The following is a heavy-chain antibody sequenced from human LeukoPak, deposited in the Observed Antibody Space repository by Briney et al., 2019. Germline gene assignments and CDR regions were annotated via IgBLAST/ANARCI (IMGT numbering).Heavy chain of an antibody. CDR3: ARVRDEAFDY. V-gene: IGHV4-39*07. Sequence: SETLSLTCTVSGGSISSSSYYWGWIRQPPGKGLEWIGEINHSGSTNYNPSLKSRDTISVDTSKNQFSLKLSSVTAADTAVYYCARVRDEAFDYWGQGTLVTVSS. J-gene: IGHJ4*02. CDR2: INHSGST. D-gene: IGHD5-24*01. CDR1: GGSISSSSYY.